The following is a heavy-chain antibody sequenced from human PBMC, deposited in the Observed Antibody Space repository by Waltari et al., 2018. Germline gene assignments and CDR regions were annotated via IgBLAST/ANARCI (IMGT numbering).Heavy chain of an antibody. D-gene: IGHD3-16*02. V-gene: IGHV3-23*01. CDR2: ISGGGATP. CDR3: AKGSRGYTNYFFDS. J-gene: IGHJ4*02. Sequence: EVQLLESAGGLVQPGEALRLSCAASGFSFMGFAMTWVRQAPGAGLECVASISGGGATPFYADSVKGRFTIVRDNSRDTVYLQMNSLRVDDSAVYYCAKGSRGYTNYFFDSWGQGTLVSVSS. CDR1: GFSFMGFA.